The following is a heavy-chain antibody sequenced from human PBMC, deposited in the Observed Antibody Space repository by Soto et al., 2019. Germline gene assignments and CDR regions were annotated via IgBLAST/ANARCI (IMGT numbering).Heavy chain of an antibody. CDR2: ISAYNGNT. Sequence: GGSVKVSCKASGYTFNRSGISWGGKAPGQGVEWMGWISAYNGNTNYAQKLQGRVTMTTDTSTSTAYMELRSLRSDDTAVYYCARERDGLLWFGEVNWFDPWGQGTLVTVSS. J-gene: IGHJ5*02. D-gene: IGHD3-10*01. CDR3: ARERDGLLWFGEVNWFDP. CDR1: GYTFNRSG. V-gene: IGHV1-18*01.